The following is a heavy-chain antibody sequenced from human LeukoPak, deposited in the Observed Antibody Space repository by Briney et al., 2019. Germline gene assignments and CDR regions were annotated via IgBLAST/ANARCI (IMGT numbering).Heavy chain of an antibody. CDR2: VSLSGST. Sequence: SQTLSLTCTVSGGSISSYYWSWIRQPAGKRLEWIGRVSLSGSTNYNPSVKSRVTMSVDTSKNQFSLKLYSVTAADTAVYYCARSGRVAENYYYYGMDVWGQGTTVTVSS. CDR1: GGSISSYY. CDR3: ARSGRVAENYYYYGMDV. D-gene: IGHD6-19*01. J-gene: IGHJ6*02. V-gene: IGHV4-4*07.